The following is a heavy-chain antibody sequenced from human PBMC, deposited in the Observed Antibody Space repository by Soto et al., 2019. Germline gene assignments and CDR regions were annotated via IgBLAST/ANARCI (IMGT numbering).Heavy chain of an antibody. CDR2: IIPISGTA. CDR3: ARLGDCFKNVCYFNWLDP. D-gene: IGHD2-8*01. J-gene: IGHJ5*02. CDR1: GGTFSSYA. V-gene: IGHV1-69*14. Sequence: QVQLVQSGAEVRKPGSSVKVSCKTSGGTFSSYAITWVRQAPGQGLEWMGGIIPISGTANYAQKFQDRVTITADTSPSTVFMELSSLTSDDTAVYYCARLGDCFKNVCYFNWLDPWGQGTLVTVSS.